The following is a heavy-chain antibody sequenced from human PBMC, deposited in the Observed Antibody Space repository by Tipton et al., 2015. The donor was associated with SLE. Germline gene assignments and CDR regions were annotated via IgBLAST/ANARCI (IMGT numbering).Heavy chain of an antibody. CDR1: GGSINGYY. CDR2: IYHSGST. CDR3: ARDLGAGWGGHWYFDL. D-gene: IGHD3-16*01. J-gene: IGHJ2*01. V-gene: IGHV4-59*01. Sequence: TLSLTCTVSGGSINGYYWNWFRQPPGRELEWIGYIYHSGSTNYNPSLKSRVTMSVDTSKNQFSLKLSSVTTADTAVYYCARDLGAGWGGHWYFDLWGRDTLLTVSS.